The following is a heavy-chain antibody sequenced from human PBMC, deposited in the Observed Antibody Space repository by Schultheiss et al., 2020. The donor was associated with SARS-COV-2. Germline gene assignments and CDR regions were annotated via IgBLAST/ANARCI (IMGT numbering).Heavy chain of an antibody. CDR2: IYHSGST. J-gene: IGHJ4*02. D-gene: IGHD3-22*01. Sequence: SQTLSLTCAVSGYSISSGYYWGWIRQPPGKGLEWIGSIYHSGSTYYNPSLKSRVTISVDTSKNQFSLKLSSVTAADTAVYYCASLVRRNYYDSSGYYDYWGQGTLVTVSS. CDR1: GYSISSGYY. V-gene: IGHV4-38-2*01. CDR3: ASLVRRNYYDSSGYYDY.